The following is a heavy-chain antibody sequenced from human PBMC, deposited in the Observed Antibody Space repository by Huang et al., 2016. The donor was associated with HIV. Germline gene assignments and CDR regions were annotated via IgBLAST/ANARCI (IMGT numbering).Heavy chain of an antibody. CDR3: ARVGTWLANDY. D-gene: IGHD6-19*01. Sequence: QVQLQESGPGLVRPSQTLSLTCSVSGDSISGSGYYWSWIRQPPGTGLEWIGDIFHSGSTASNPSLRSRVTLSVNTSRNQFSKKLTSVTAADTAFYYCARVGTWLANDYWGRGTLVTVSS. CDR2: IFHSGST. J-gene: IGHJ4*02. CDR1: GDSISGSGYY. V-gene: IGHV4-30-4*08.